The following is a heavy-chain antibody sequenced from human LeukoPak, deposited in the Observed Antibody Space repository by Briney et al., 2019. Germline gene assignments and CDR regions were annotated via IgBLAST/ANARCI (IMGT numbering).Heavy chain of an antibody. CDR1: QFTFSHYG. Sequence: GGSLRISCAASQFTFSHYGMHWVRQAPGRGLEWVAVIWNDGSTTYYADSVKGRFSISRDNSRNTLYLQMTSLRAEDTAVYYCAKDAPRGFDYSNSIEYWGQGTLVTVSS. V-gene: IGHV3-33*03. J-gene: IGHJ4*02. D-gene: IGHD4-11*01. CDR2: IWNDGSTT. CDR3: AKDAPRGFDYSNSIEY.